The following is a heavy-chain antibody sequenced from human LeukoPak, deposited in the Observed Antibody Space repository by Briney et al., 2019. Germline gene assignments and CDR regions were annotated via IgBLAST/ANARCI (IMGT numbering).Heavy chain of an antibody. J-gene: IGHJ6*04. V-gene: IGHV3-23*01. CDR1: GFIFSSHG. Sequence: GGSLRLSCAASGFIFSSHGMNWVRQAPGKGLEWVSGISPSGDITYYADSVKGRFTISRDNSKNTVYLQMDSLRFEDAAVYYCAELGITMIGGVWGKGTTVTISS. CDR3: AELGITMIGGV. CDR2: ISPSGDIT. D-gene: IGHD3-10*02.